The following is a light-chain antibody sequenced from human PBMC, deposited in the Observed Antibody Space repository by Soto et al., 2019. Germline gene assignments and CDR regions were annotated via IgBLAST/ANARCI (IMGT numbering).Light chain of an antibody. Sequence: EIVVTQYPATLSLSPGERATLSCRASQSVSTYLAWYQKRSGQAPRLLIYDASNRATGIPARFSGSGSGTDFTLTIIDLEPEESAVYYCQQRGSWPLTFGGVTKVEIK. V-gene: IGKV3-11*01. CDR1: QSVSTY. CDR2: DAS. CDR3: QQRGSWPLT. J-gene: IGKJ4*01.